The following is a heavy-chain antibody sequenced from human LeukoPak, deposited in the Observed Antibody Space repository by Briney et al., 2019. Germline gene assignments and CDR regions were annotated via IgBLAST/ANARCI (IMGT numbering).Heavy chain of an antibody. J-gene: IGHJ4*02. CDR3: ARPGRSYGDYSAIFDY. V-gene: IGHV5-51*01. CDR2: IYPGDSDT. CDR1: GYSFTSYW. D-gene: IGHD4-17*01. Sequence: HGESLKISCKGSGYSFTSYWIGWVRQMPGKGLEWMGIIYPGDSDTRYSPSFQGQVTISADKSISTAYLQWSSLKASDTAMYYCARPGRSYGDYSAIFDYWGQGTLVTASS.